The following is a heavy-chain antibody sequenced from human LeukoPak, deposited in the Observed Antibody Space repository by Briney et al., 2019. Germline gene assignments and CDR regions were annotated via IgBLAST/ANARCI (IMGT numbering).Heavy chain of an antibody. J-gene: IGHJ3*02. CDR1: GFTFSSYG. D-gene: IGHD1-26*01. CDR2: IWYDGSNK. V-gene: IGHV3-33*01. CDR3: ARYSGSYYDDALGI. Sequence: GGSLRLSCAASGFTFSSYGMHWVRQAPGKGLEWVAVIWYDGSNKYYADSVKGRFTISRDNSKNTLYLQMNSLRAEDTAVYYCARYSGSYYDDALGIWGQGTMVTVSS.